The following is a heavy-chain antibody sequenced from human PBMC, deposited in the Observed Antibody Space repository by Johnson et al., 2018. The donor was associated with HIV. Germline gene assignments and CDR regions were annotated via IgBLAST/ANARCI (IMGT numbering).Heavy chain of an antibody. D-gene: IGHD4-23*01. CDR2: IKQDGSEK. J-gene: IGHJ3*02. Sequence: VQLVESGGGLVQPGGSLRLSCAASGFTFSSYWMSWVRQAPGKGLEWVANIKQDGSEKYYVDSVKGRFTISRDNSKNTVYLQMNSLRAEDTAMYYCSRSSTVVTPHDIWGQGTMVTVSS. CDR1: GFTFSSYW. V-gene: IGHV3-7*01. CDR3: SRSSTVVTPHDI.